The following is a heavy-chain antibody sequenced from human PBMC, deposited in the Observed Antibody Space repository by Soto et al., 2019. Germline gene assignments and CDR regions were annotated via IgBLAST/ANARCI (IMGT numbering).Heavy chain of an antibody. CDR1: RFSFSDYG. CDR2: IRDDGSAT. CDR3: ATSTLTDAFDI. J-gene: IGHJ3*02. Sequence: QVQLVESGGGVVQPGGSRRISCEASRFSFSDYGMQWVRQAPGKGLEWVALIRDDGSATYYSDSVKGRFAISRDNSKNTLYLQMNRLRAEDTAVYYCATSTLTDAFDIWGQGTRVSVSS. V-gene: IGHV3-30*02. D-gene: IGHD2-15*01.